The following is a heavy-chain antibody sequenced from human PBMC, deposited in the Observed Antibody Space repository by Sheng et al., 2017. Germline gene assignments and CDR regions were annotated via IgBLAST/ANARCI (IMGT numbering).Heavy chain of an antibody. D-gene: IGHD6-13*01. CDR1: GGSFSGYY. V-gene: IGHV4-34*01. J-gene: IGHJ5*02. Sequence: QVQLQQWGAGLLKPSETLSLTCAVYGGSFSGYYWSWIRQPPGKGLEWIGEINHSGSTNYNPSLKSRVTISVDTSKNQFSLKLSSVTAADTAVYYCARNRKQQLVRSCWFDPWGQGTLVTVSS. CDR2: INHSGST. CDR3: ARNRKQQLVRSCWFDP.